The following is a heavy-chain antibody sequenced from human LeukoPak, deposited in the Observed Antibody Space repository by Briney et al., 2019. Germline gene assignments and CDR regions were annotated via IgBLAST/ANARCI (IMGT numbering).Heavy chain of an antibody. J-gene: IGHJ6*02. D-gene: IGHD4-17*01. CDR1: GFTFDDYA. Sequence: GGSLRLSCAASGFTFDDYAMHWVRQAPGKGLEWLSTISWNSGTRGYADSVQGRFTISRDNAMNPPYLQMNSLRAEDTALYYCAKDLGMYGDSPNFYYYGMDVWGQGTTVTVSS. CDR2: ISWNSGTR. CDR3: AKDLGMYGDSPNFYYYGMDV. V-gene: IGHV3-9*01.